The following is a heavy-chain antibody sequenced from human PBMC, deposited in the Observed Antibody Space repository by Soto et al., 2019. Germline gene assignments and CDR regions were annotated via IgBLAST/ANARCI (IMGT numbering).Heavy chain of an antibody. CDR2: IYYSGST. CDR3: ARGDSYEDY. V-gene: IGHV4-59*01. Sequence: SEPLSLTCTVSGGSISSYYWSWIRQPPGKGLEWIGYIYYSGSTNYNPSLKSRVTISVDTSKNQFSLKLSSVTAADTAVYYCARGDSYEDYWGQGTLVTVSS. CDR1: GGSISSYY. D-gene: IGHD5-18*01. J-gene: IGHJ4*02.